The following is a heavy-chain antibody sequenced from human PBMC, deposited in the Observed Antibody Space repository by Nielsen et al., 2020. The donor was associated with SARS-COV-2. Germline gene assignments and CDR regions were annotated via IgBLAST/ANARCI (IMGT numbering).Heavy chain of an antibody. J-gene: IGHJ6*02. CDR2: ISWNSGSI. V-gene: IGHV3-9*01. Sequence: SLKISCAASGFTFDDYAMHWVRQAPGKGLEWVSGISWNSGSIGYADSVKGRFTISRDNAKNSLYLQMNSLRAEDTALYYCAKDTGSGSYSSYYGMDVWGQGTTVTVSS. CDR3: AKDTGSGSYSSYYGMDV. D-gene: IGHD3-10*01. CDR1: GFTFDDYA.